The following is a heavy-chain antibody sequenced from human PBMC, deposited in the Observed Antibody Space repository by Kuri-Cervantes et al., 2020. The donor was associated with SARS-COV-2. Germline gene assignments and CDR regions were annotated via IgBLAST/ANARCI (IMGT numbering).Heavy chain of an antibody. D-gene: IGHD2-2*01. Sequence: SGPTLVKPTQTLTLTCTFSGFSLSTSGVGVGWIRQPPGKALEWLALIYWNDDKRYSPSLKSRLTITKDTSKNRVVLTMTNMDPVDTATYYCAHRDRSSTSCDDAFDIWGQGTMVTDSS. V-gene: IGHV2-5*01. CDR1: GFSLSTSGVG. CDR2: IYWNDDK. J-gene: IGHJ3*02. CDR3: AHRDRSSTSCDDAFDI.